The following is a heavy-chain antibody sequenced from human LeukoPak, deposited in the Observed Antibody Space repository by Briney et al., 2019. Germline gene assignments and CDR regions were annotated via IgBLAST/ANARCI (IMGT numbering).Heavy chain of an antibody. CDR1: GFTFSSYA. V-gene: IGHV3-23*01. Sequence: PGGSLRLSCAASGFTFSSYAMSWVRQAPGKGLEWVSAISGSGGSTYYADSVKGRFTISRDNSKNTLYLQMNSLRAEDTAVYYCAKDLGYCSGGSCYSGEYFQHWGQGTLVTVSS. CDR3: AKDLGYCSGGSCYSGEYFQH. D-gene: IGHD2-15*01. J-gene: IGHJ1*01. CDR2: ISGSGGST.